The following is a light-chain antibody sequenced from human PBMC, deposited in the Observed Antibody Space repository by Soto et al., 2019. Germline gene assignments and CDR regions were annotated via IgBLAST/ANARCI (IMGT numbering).Light chain of an antibody. CDR1: SSDVGGYNY. V-gene: IGLV2-8*01. CDR3: SSYAGSNNVV. Sequence: QSALTQPTSASGSPGQSVTISCTGTSSDVGGYNYVSWYQQHPGKAPRLLIYEVTKRPSGVPDRFSGSKSGNTASLTVSGLQAADEADYYCSSYAGSNNVVFGGGTKLTVL. CDR2: EVT. J-gene: IGLJ2*01.